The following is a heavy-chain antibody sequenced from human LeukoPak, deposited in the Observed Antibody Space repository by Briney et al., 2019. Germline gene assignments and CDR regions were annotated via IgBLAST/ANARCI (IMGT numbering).Heavy chain of an antibody. CDR1: GFTFSSYA. J-gene: IGHJ4*02. CDR3: AARSGYYYTAFRY. Sequence: GGSLRLSCAASGFTFSSYAMSWVRQAPGKGLEWVSAISGSGGSTYYADSVKGRFTISRDNSKNTLYLQMNSLRAEDTAVFYCAARSGYYYTAFRYWGQGTLVTVSS. V-gene: IGHV3-23*01. CDR2: ISGSGGST. D-gene: IGHD3-22*01.